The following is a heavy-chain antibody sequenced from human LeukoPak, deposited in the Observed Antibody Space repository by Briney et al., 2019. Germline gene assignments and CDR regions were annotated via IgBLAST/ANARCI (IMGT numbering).Heavy chain of an antibody. CDR3: AITMVRGVIPSTYYYYSMDV. CDR1: GYSFTSYW. V-gene: IGHV5-51*01. CDR2: IYPGESDT. Sequence: LGESLKISCKGSGYSFTSYWIGWVRQMPGKGLEWMGIIYPGESDTRYSPSFQGQVTISADKSISTAYLQWSSLKASDTAMYYCAITMVRGVIPSTYYYYSMDVWGQGTTVTAS. J-gene: IGHJ6*02. D-gene: IGHD3-10*01.